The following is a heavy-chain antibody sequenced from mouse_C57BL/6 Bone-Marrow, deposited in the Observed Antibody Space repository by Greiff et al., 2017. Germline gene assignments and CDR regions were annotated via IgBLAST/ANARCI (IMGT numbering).Heavy chain of an antibody. D-gene: IGHD1-1*01. V-gene: IGHV1-15*01. CDR1: GYTFTDYE. Sequence: QVQLKESGAELVRPGASVTLSCKASGYTFTDYEMHWVKQTPVHGLEWIGAIDPETGGTAYNQKFKGKAILTADKSSSTADMELRSLTSEDSAVYYCTRTGSSYGYWYFDVWGTGTTVTVSS. CDR2: IDPETGGT. J-gene: IGHJ1*03. CDR3: TRTGSSYGYWYFDV.